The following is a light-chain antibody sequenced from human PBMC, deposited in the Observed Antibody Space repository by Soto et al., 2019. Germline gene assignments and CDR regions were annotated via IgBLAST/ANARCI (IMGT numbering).Light chain of an antibody. CDR1: QSLTSE. J-gene: IGKJ2*01. Sequence: IVMTQTPATLSLSPGERAALSCRASQSLTSELAWDQQNTGQPPRLLIYGASTRTAGVPARFTGSESGSEFTLTISALQSENFAVYYGHQYHNWHLTFSQATRLEI. CDR2: GAS. CDR3: HQYHNWHLT. V-gene: IGKV3-15*01.